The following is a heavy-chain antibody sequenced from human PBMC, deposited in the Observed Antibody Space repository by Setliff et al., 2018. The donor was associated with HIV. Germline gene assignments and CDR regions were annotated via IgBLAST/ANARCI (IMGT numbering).Heavy chain of an antibody. CDR1: GGSISSDSHY. Sequence: PSETLSLTCNVSGGSISSDSHYWSWIRQPPGKGLEWIGYIHYSGSTYFNPSLKSRVSISTDTSKNQFSLKLTSVTAADTAVYYCASRDTSRYFDDYWGQGTLVTVSS. V-gene: IGHV4-30-4*08. D-gene: IGHD3-22*01. CDR2: IHYSGST. CDR3: ASRDTSRYFDDY. J-gene: IGHJ4*02.